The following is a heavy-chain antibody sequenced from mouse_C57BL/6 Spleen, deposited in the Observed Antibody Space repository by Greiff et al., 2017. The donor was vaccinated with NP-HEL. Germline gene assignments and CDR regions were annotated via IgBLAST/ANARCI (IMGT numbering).Heavy chain of an antibody. Sequence: ESGPGLVKPSQSLSLTCSVTGYSITSGYYWNWIRQFPGNKLEWMGYISYDGSNNYNPSLKNRISITRDTSKNQFFLKLNSVTTEDTATYYCARDSDGYDAWFAYWGQGTLVTVSA. CDR1: GYSITSGYY. J-gene: IGHJ3*01. CDR3: ARDSDGYDAWFAY. D-gene: IGHD2-2*01. CDR2: ISYDGSN. V-gene: IGHV3-6*01.